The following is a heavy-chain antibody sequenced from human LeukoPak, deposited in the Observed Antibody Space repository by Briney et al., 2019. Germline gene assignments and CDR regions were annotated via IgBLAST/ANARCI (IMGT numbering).Heavy chain of an antibody. Sequence: PGGSLRLSCAASGFTFSSYAMHWVRQAPGKGLEWVAVISYDGSNKYYADSVKGRFTISRDNAKNSLYLQMNSLRAEDRAVYYCARSNWGNAFDIWGQGTMVTVSS. CDR1: GFTFSSYA. CDR2: ISYDGSNK. J-gene: IGHJ3*02. D-gene: IGHD7-27*01. CDR3: ARSNWGNAFDI. V-gene: IGHV3-30*04.